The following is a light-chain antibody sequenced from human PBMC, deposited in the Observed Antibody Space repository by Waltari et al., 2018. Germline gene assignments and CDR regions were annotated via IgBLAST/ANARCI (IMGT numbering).Light chain of an antibody. CDR3: CSYAGGYTWV. CDR1: SSDVGVYNY. V-gene: IGLV2-11*01. J-gene: IGLJ3*02. Sequence: QSALTQPRSVSGSPGQSVPISCTGTSSDVGVYNYVPWYQQHPGKAPTLMISNVSERPSGVPDRFSGSKSGNTASLTISGLQAEDEADYYCCSYAGGYTWVFGGGTKVTVL. CDR2: NVS.